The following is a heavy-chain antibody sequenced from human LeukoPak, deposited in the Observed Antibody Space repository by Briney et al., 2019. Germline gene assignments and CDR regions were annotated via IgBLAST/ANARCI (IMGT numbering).Heavy chain of an antibody. CDR2: IYHSGST. D-gene: IGHD2-2*01. J-gene: IGHJ4*02. CDR1: GGSISSSNW. Sequence: SETLSLTCAVSGGSISSSNWWSWVRQPPGKGLEWIGEIYHSGSTNYNPSLKSRATLSVDKSKNQFSLKLSSVTAADTAVYYCARVSGYCSSTSCRTLDYWGQGTLVTVSS. CDR3: ARVSGYCSSTSCRTLDY. V-gene: IGHV4-4*02.